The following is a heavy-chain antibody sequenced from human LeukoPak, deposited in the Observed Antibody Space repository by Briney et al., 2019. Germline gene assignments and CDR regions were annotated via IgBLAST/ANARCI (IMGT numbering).Heavy chain of an antibody. CDR3: ARWDSYVEASDC. CDR2: IYSSGGA. J-gene: IGHJ4*02. CDR1: GASISDNY. Sequence: SETLSLTCTVSGASISDNYWSWIRQPAGKGLEWIGRIYSSGGAKDNPSLKSRVTMSVDTPKNQFSLRLSSVTAADTAVYYCARWDSYVEASDCWGQGTLVTVSS. V-gene: IGHV4-4*07. D-gene: IGHD5-18*01.